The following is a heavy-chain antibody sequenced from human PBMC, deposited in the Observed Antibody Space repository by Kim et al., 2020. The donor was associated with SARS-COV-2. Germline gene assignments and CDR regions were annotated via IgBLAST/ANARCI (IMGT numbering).Heavy chain of an antibody. V-gene: IGHV3-73*01. CDR1: GFTFSGSA. CDR3: TRHNWTTGFDP. J-gene: IGHJ5*02. CDR2: IRSKANSYAT. D-gene: IGHD1-20*01. Sequence: GGSLRLSCAASGFTFSGSAMHWVRQASGKGLEWVGRIRSKANSYATAYAGSVKGRFTISRDDSKNTAYLQMNSLKTEDTAVYYCTRHNWTTGFDPWGQGTLVTVSS.